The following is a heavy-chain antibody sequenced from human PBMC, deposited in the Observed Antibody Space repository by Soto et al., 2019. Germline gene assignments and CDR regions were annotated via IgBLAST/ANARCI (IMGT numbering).Heavy chain of an antibody. CDR1: GGSISSSSYY. V-gene: IGHV4-39*01. D-gene: IGHD6-19*01. CDR3: ARQVYESVAGNPYYFDY. Sequence: SETLSLTCTVSGGSISSSSYYWGWIRQHPGKGLEWIGSIYYSGSTYYNPSLKSRVTISVDTSKNQFSLKLSSVTAADTAVYYCARQVYESVAGNPYYFDYWGQGTLVTVSS. CDR2: IYYSGST. J-gene: IGHJ4*02.